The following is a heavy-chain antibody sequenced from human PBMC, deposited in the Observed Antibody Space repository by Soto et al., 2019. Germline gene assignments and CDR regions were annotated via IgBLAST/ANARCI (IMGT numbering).Heavy chain of an antibody. CDR2: IFYAGNT. J-gene: IGHJ5*02. Sequence: SETLSLTCNVSGGSISSSRSYWAWFRQPPGKELEWIANIFYAGNTYYNPSLKSRVTVSVDTSKNQFSLKLDSVTAADTAVYYCARQRFGKNNWFDPWGQGTLVTVSS. D-gene: IGHD3-10*01. CDR3: ARQRFGKNNWFDP. V-gene: IGHV4-39*01. CDR1: GGSISSSRSY.